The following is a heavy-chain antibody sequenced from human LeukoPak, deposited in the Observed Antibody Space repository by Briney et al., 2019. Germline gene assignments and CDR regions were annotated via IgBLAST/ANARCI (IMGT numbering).Heavy chain of an antibody. Sequence: PSQTLSLTCTVSGGSISSGGYYWSWIRQHPGKGLEWIGYIYYSGSTYYNPSLKSRVTISVDTSKNQFSLKLSSVTAADTAVYYCAGEVGRYCSSTSCYDDAFDIWGQGTMVTVSS. J-gene: IGHJ3*02. CDR1: GGSISSGGYY. D-gene: IGHD2-2*01. V-gene: IGHV4-31*03. CDR2: IYYSGST. CDR3: AGEVGRYCSSTSCYDDAFDI.